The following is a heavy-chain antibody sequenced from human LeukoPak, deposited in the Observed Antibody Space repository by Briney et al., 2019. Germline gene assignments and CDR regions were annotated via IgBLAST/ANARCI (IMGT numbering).Heavy chain of an antibody. V-gene: IGHV4-59*01. CDR2: IYYSGST. J-gene: IGHJ4*02. CDR3: ARGPMVRGVKWYY. Sequence: SETLSLTCTVSGGSISNKYWSWIRQPPGKGLEWIGYIYYSGSTNYNPSLKSRVTILVDTSKNQFSLKLSSVTAADTAVYFCARGPMVRGVKWYYWGQGTLVTVSS. D-gene: IGHD3-10*01. CDR1: GGSISNKY.